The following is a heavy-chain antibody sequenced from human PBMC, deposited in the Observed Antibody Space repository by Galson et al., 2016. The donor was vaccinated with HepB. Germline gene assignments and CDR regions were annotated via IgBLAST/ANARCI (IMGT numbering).Heavy chain of an antibody. CDR3: TLLRGPHLVRGVTRDSWFDP. CDR2: VDQSGFT. D-gene: IGHD3-10*01. V-gene: IGHV4-34*01. CDR1: GGSLSDYY. Sequence: TLSLTCAVYGGSLSDYYWIWIRQTPEKGLEWIGEVDQSGFTTYNSSLKSRLTLSVDTSKKQVSLKMSSVTAADTAMYFCTLLRGPHLVRGVTRDSWFDPWGQGTLVTVSS. J-gene: IGHJ5*02.